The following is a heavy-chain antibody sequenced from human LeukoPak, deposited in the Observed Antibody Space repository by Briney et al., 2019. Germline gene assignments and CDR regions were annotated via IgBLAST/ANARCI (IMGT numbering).Heavy chain of an antibody. CDR2: ITASGGPT. Sequence: GGSLRLSCAGSGFTFKTNTLTWVRQAPGKRPEWLSAITASGGPTYYADSVRGRFTISRDDSSSTLYLQMSGLRAEDTAVYYCVRDRSTDAISDYWGQGTLVAVSS. CDR3: VRDRSTDAISDY. J-gene: IGHJ4*02. D-gene: IGHD1-1*01. V-gene: IGHV3-23*01. CDR1: GFTFKTNT.